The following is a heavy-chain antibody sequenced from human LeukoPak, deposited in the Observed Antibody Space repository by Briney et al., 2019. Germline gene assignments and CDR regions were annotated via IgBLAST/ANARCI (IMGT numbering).Heavy chain of an antibody. Sequence: PGGSLRLSCAASGFTFSSYWMHWVRQAPGKWLVWVSRINSDGSSTSYADSVKGRFTISRDNAKNTLCLQMNSLRAEDTAVYYCARVAGGDYDYVWGSYRSEIDYWGQGTLVTVSS. CDR2: INSDGSST. D-gene: IGHD3-16*02. CDR1: GFTFSSYW. CDR3: ARVAGGDYDYVWGSYRSEIDY. J-gene: IGHJ4*02. V-gene: IGHV3-74*01.